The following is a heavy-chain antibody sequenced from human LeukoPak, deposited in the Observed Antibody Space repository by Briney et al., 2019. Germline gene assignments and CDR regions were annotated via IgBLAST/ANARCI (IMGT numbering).Heavy chain of an antibody. D-gene: IGHD3-9*01. CDR2: IYYSGST. CDR3: ARVSITIFFDY. J-gene: IGHJ4*02. CDR1: GGSVSSGSYY. Sequence: PSETLSLTCTVSGGSVSSGSYYSSWLRQPPGKGLEWFGYIYYSGSTNYNPSLKSRVTISVDTSKNQFSLKLSSVTAADTAVYYCARVSITIFFDYWGQGTLVTVSS. V-gene: IGHV4-61*01.